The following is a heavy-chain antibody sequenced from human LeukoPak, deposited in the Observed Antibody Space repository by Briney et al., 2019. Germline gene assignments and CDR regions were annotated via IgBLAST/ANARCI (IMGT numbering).Heavy chain of an antibody. CDR2: ISSRSTYI. J-gene: IGHJ6*02. CDR3: ARDKYGSGSDWRIQWSIKKHYGLDV. CDR1: GFSFSSYS. D-gene: IGHD3-10*01. Sequence: GGSLRLSCAASGFSFSSYSMTWVRQAPGKGLGWVSSISSRSTYIYYADSVKGRFTISRDSAKNSLYLQMNSLRAEDTAIYYCARDKYGSGSDWRIQWSIKKHYGLDVWGQGTTVTVSS. V-gene: IGHV3-21*01.